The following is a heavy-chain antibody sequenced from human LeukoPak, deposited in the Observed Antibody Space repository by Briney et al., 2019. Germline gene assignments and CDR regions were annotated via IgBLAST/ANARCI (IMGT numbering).Heavy chain of an antibody. V-gene: IGHV3-53*05. CDR2: LHSGGTT. D-gene: IGHD3-9*01. CDR3: ATDAYFDMRGGPRR. J-gene: IGHJ1*01. CDR1: GFTVSTYY. Sequence: GSPRLSFAASGFTVSTYYMIWVRPAPGKGLQGVSVLHSGGTTHYADSVKGRFTISRDNSKNTLFLELNSLRAEDTAVYYCATDAYFDMRGGPRRWGQGTLVSVSS.